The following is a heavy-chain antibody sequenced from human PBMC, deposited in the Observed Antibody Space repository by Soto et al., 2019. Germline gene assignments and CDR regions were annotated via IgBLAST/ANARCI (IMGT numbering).Heavy chain of an antibody. D-gene: IGHD4-17*01. V-gene: IGHV4-59*01. J-gene: IGHJ4*02. Sequence: SETLSLTCTVSGGSISSYYWSWIRQPPGKGLEWIGYIYYSGSTNYNPSLKSRVTISVDTSKNQFSLKLSSVTAADTAVHYCARVGDYGDYYFDYWGQGTLVTVSS. CDR1: GGSISSYY. CDR3: ARVGDYGDYYFDY. CDR2: IYYSGST.